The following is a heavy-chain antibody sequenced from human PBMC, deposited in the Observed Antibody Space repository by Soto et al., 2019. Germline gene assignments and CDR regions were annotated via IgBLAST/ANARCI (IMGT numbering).Heavy chain of an antibody. Sequence: QVQLVQSGAEVKKPGASVKVSCKASGGTFSSYTISWVRQAPGQGLEWMGRIIPILGIANYAQKYQGRVTISADKSTSTAYMVLCSLRSEDTGVYYCERVLFSTYYYGSGSDMGVDCDYWGQGTMVTVSS. J-gene: IGHJ4*02. CDR2: IIPILGIA. CDR3: ERVLFSTYYYGSGSDMGVDCDY. CDR1: GGTFSSYT. V-gene: IGHV1-69*02. D-gene: IGHD3-10*01.